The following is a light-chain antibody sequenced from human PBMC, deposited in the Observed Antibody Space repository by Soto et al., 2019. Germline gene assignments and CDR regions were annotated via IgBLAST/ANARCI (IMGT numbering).Light chain of an antibody. CDR1: QSVSSSY. Sequence: EIVLAQSPGTLSLSPGERATLSCRASQSVSSSYLAWYQQKPGQAPRLLIYGASSRATGIPDRFSGSGSGTDFTLTISRLEPADVAVYYCQQYGTSLSTFGQGTKLEIK. V-gene: IGKV3-20*01. J-gene: IGKJ2*01. CDR2: GAS. CDR3: QQYGTSLST.